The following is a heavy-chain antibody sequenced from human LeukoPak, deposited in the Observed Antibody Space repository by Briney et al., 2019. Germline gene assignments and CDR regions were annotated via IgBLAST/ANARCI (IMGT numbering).Heavy chain of an antibody. V-gene: IGHV4-4*07. CDR2: IYTSGST. CDR1: GGSISSYY. CDR3: ARGGDSSSWYGGRAYFDY. J-gene: IGHJ4*02. Sequence: SETLSLTCTVSGGSISSYYWSWIRQPAGKGLEWIGRIYTSGSTNYNPSLKSRVTMSVDTSKNQFSLKLSSVTAAGTAVYYCARGGDSSSWYGGRAYFDYWGQGTLVTVSS. D-gene: IGHD6-13*01.